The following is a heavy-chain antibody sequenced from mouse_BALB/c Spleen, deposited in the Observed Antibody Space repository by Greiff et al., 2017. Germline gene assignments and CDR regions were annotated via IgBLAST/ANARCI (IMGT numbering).Heavy chain of an antibody. J-gene: IGHJ4*01. CDR1: GFSLTSYG. CDR3: ARGDYPLYAMDY. V-gene: IGHV2-9*02. D-gene: IGHD2-4*01. Sequence: QVQLKESGPGLVAPSQSLSITCTVSGFSLTSYGVHWVRQPPGKGLEWLGVIWAGGSTNYNSALMSRLSISKDNSKSQVFLKMNSLQTDDTAMYYCARGDYPLYAMDYWGQGTSVTVSS. CDR2: IWAGGST.